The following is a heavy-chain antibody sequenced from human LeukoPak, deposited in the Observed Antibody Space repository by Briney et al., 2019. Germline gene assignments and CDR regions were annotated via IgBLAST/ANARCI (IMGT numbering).Heavy chain of an antibody. D-gene: IGHD1-26*01. CDR3: AMGIGNWFDP. V-gene: IGHV1-69*13. CDR2: LIPILSTT. CDR1: GGTFSTSA. J-gene: IGHJ5*02. Sequence: SVKVSCKASGGTFSTSAISWVRQAPGQGLEWMGGLIPILSTTISAQKFQGRVTISADESTRTAYMELSTLRSEDTAVYYCAMGIGNWFDPWGQGTLVTVSS.